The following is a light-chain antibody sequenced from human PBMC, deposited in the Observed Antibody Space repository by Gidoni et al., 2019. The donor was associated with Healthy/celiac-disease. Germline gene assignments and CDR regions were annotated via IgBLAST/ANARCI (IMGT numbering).Light chain of an antibody. J-gene: IGKJ4*01. CDR2: AAS. Sequence: DIQMTQSPSSLSASVGDRVTITCRASQRIRNYLAWYQQKPGKVPKLLTYAASTLQSGVPSRFSGSGSGTDFTLTISSLQPEDVATYYCQEYNSAPRTFGGGTKVEI. V-gene: IGKV1-27*01. CDR3: QEYNSAPRT. CDR1: QRIRNY.